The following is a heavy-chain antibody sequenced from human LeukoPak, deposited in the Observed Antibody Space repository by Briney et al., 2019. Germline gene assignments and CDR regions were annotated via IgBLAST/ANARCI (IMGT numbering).Heavy chain of an antibody. J-gene: IGHJ4*02. Sequence: PSETLSLTCTVSGGSISSYYWSWIRQPPGKGLEWIGYIYYSGSTNYNPSLKSRVTISVDTSKNQFSLKLSSVTAADTAVYHCARAADSSSPGDFDYWGQGTLVTVSS. V-gene: IGHV4-59*01. CDR3: ARAADSSSPGDFDY. D-gene: IGHD6-6*01. CDR1: GGSISSYY. CDR2: IYYSGST.